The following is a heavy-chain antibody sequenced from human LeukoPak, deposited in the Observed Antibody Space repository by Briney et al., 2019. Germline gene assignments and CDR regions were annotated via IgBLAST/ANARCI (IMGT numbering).Heavy chain of an antibody. D-gene: IGHD6-13*01. J-gene: IGHJ3*02. CDR1: GYSFTSYW. Sequence: GEPLKISCKASGYSFTSYWIGWVRQMPGKGLEWMGIIYPGDSDTSYGPSFQGQVTISADKSISTAYLQWSSLKASDTAMYYCARHLISGSWSDAFDIWGQGTMVTVSS. V-gene: IGHV5-51*01. CDR2: IYPGDSDT. CDR3: ARHLISGSWSDAFDI.